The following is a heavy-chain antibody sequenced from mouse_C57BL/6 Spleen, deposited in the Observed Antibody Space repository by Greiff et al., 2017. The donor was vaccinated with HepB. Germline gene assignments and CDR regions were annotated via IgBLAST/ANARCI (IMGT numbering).Heavy chain of an antibody. V-gene: IGHV1-81*01. CDR1: GYTFTSYG. CDR3: ARSKANWDVGGFDY. Sequence: QVQLQQPGAELVKPGASVKLSCKASGYTFTSYGISWVKQRTGQGLEWIGEIYPRSGNTYYNEKFKGKATLTADKSSSTAYMELRSLTSEDSAVYFCARSKANWDVGGFDYWGQGTTLTVSS. D-gene: IGHD4-1*01. CDR2: IYPRSGNT. J-gene: IGHJ2*01.